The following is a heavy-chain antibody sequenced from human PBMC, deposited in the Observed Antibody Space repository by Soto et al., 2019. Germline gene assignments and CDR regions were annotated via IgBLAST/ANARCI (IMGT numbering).Heavy chain of an antibody. J-gene: IGHJ5*02. D-gene: IGHD3-10*01. V-gene: IGHV1-18*01. CDR3: ARGVGSGTYYNQYNWFDP. Sequence: ASVKGPCKASGYTFTNYGISWVRQAPGQGLEWMGWINTYNGNTNHAQKLQGRVTMTTDTSTSTAYMELRSLRSDDTAVYYCARGVGSGTYYNQYNWFDPWGQG. CDR2: INTYNGNT. CDR1: GYTFTNYG.